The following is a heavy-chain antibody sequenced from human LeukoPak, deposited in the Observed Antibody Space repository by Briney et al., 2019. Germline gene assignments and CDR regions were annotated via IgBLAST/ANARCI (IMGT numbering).Heavy chain of an antibody. D-gene: IGHD2-8*01. V-gene: IGHV1-2*02. CDR3: ARVRGYCTNGVCYNPHWFDP. J-gene: IGHJ5*02. CDR2: INPNSGGT. Sequence: ASVKVSCKASGGTFSSYAISWVRQAPGQGLEWMGWINPNSGGTNYAQKFQGRVTMTRDTSISTAYMELSRLRSDDTAVYYCARVRGYCTNGVCYNPHWFDPWGQGTLVTVSS. CDR1: GGTFSSYA.